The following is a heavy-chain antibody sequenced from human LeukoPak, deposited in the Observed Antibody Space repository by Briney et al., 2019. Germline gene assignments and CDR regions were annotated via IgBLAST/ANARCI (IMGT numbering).Heavy chain of an antibody. D-gene: IGHD5-18*01. Sequence: LETLSLTCALSRGSLKKSYRSGVRPPPGKGLGCSGPISYSGSTNYNHSLESRVTISVDTSKNHFSLNLRSMTAADTAVYYCGRHRYSYPAYYFDSWGQGTLVTVSS. CDR3: GRHRYSYPAYYFDS. J-gene: IGHJ4*02. CDR2: ISYSGST. CDR1: RGSLKKSY. V-gene: IGHV4-59*08.